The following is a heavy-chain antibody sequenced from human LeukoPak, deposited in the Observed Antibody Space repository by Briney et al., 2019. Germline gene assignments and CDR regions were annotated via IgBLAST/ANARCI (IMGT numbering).Heavy chain of an antibody. Sequence: GESLKISCKGSGYSFTSYWLGWVRQMPGKGLEWMGIIYPGDSDTRYSPSFQGQVTISADKSISTAYLQWSSLKASDTAMYYCARQSPLRYSSGWDFDYWGQGTLVTVSS. CDR3: ARQSPLRYSSGWDFDY. V-gene: IGHV5-51*01. J-gene: IGHJ4*02. D-gene: IGHD6-19*01. CDR2: IYPGDSDT. CDR1: GYSFTSYW.